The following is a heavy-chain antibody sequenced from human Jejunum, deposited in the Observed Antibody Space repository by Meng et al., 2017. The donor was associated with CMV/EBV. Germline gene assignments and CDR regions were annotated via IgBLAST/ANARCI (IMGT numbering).Heavy chain of an antibody. CDR1: SSFA. D-gene: IGHD2-2*01. Sequence: SSFAMSWVRQAPGKGLEWVASISYSGCVTYIANSVRGRLTISRDNSKNTLYLEMKSLSAEDTAVYYCARVLDRNPSVPAGIGWFGPWGQGTLVTVSS. J-gene: IGHJ5*02. V-gene: IGHV3-23*01. CDR2: ISYSGCVT. CDR3: ARVLDRNPSVPAGIGWFGP.